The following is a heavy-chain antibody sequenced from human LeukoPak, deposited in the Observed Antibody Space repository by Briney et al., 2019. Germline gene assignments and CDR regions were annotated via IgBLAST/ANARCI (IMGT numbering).Heavy chain of an antibody. CDR1: GGSMSGYF. D-gene: IGHD6-6*01. CDR3: ARGRRIAARYDY. J-gene: IGHJ4*02. V-gene: IGHV4-59*12. CDR2: FYYNGSP. Sequence: SETLSLTCTVSGGSMSGYFWSWIRRPPGEGLDWIGYFYYNGSPNYNPSLKSRVTISVDTSKNQFSLKLSSVTAADTAVYYCARGRRIAARYDYWGQGTLVTVSS.